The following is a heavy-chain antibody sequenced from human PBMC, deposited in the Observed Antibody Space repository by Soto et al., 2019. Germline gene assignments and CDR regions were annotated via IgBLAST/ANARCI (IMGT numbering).Heavy chain of an antibody. Sequence: PGGSLRLSCAASGFTFSSYGMHWVRQAPGKGLEWVAVIWYDGSNKYYADSVKGRFTISRDNSKNTLYLQMNSLRAEDTAVYYCARSYSSSWYPVDYWGQGTLVTVSS. V-gene: IGHV3-33*01. CDR1: GFTFSSYG. CDR3: ARSYSSSWYPVDY. CDR2: IWYDGSNK. D-gene: IGHD6-13*01. J-gene: IGHJ4*02.